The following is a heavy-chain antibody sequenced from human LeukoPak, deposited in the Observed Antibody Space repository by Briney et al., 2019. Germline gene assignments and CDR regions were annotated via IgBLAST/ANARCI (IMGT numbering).Heavy chain of an antibody. CDR2: ISYDGSNK. CDR3: AGTSIAAAGLNDY. J-gene: IGHJ4*02. D-gene: IGHD6-13*01. CDR1: GFTFSSYA. V-gene: IGHV3-30-3*01. Sequence: PGRSLRLSCAASGFTFSSYAMHWVRQAPGKGLEWVAVISYDGSNKYYADSVKGRFTISRDNSKNTLYLQMNSLRAEDTAVYYCAGTSIAAAGLNDYWGQGTLVTVSS.